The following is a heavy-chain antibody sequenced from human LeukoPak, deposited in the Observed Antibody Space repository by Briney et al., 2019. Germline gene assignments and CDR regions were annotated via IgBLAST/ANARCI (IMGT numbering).Heavy chain of an antibody. CDR1: GGSISSYY. J-gene: IGHJ3*02. CDR2: IYYSGST. D-gene: IGHD1-1*01. Sequence: NTSETLSLTYTVSGGSISSYYWSWIRQPPGKGLEWIGYIYYSGSTNYNPSLKSRVTISVDTSKNQFSLKLSSVTAADTAVYYCASYNWGNDAFDIWGQGTMVTVSS. V-gene: IGHV4-59*01. CDR3: ASYNWGNDAFDI.